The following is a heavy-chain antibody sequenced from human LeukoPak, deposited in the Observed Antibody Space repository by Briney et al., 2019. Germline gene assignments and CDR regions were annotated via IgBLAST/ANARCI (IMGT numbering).Heavy chain of an antibody. CDR2: INHSGSA. CDR1: GGSFSGYY. V-gene: IGHV4-34*01. Sequence: SETLSLTCAVYGGSFSGYYWNWIRQPPGKGLEGIGDINHSGSANYNPSLKSRLTVSVDTSKKQLSLKLKSVTAADTGLYYCARATIGGYFYYMDVWGKGTTVTVSS. D-gene: IGHD6-19*01. CDR3: ARATIGGYFYYMDV. J-gene: IGHJ6*03.